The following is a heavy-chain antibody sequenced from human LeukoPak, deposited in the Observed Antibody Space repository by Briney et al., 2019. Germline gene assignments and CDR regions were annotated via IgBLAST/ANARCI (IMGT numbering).Heavy chain of an antibody. CDR1: GYNLTELS. Sequence: ASVKVSCKVSGYNLTELSMHWVRQAPGKGLEWMGGFDPEDGETIYAQKFQGRVTMTEDTSTDTAYMELSSLRSEDTAVYYGATPARHCSSTSCYMRWDYWGQGTLVTVSS. J-gene: IGHJ4*02. CDR3: ATPARHCSSTSCYMRWDY. CDR2: FDPEDGET. D-gene: IGHD2-2*02. V-gene: IGHV1-24*01.